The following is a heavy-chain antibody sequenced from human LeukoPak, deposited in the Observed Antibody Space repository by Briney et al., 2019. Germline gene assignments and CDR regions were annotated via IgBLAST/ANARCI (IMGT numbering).Heavy chain of an antibody. D-gene: IGHD3-16*02. Sequence: GGSLRLSCTASGFTFSSYAMNWVRQAPGKGLEWVSSISDSGGYTFYADSVKGRFTISRDNSKNTVYLQMNSLRAEDTAVYYCAKGGSYRSQPYFDYWGQGTPVTVSS. CDR3: AKGGSYRSQPYFDY. V-gene: IGHV3-23*01. J-gene: IGHJ4*02. CDR2: ISDSGGYT. CDR1: GFTFSSYA.